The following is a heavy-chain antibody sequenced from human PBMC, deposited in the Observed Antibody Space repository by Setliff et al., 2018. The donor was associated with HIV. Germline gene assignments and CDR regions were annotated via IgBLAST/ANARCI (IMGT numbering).Heavy chain of an antibody. Sequence: SETLSLTCTVSGESLAGSRYSWGWVRQSPGQGLEWLGNLFHTGSSYFNPSLKSRLTMSVDTSKDQFSLSLISMTAADSAVYYCARLGDNSDWRSNYFFYYMDVWGKGTTVTVSS. D-gene: IGHD3-22*01. J-gene: IGHJ6*03. CDR3: ARLGDNSDWRSNYFFYYMDV. CDR2: LFHTGSS. V-gene: IGHV4-39*01. CDR1: GESLAGSRYS.